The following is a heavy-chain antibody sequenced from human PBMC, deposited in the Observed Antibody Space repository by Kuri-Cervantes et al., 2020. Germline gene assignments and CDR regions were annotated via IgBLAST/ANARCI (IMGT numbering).Heavy chain of an antibody. Sequence: SETLSLTCAVYGGSFSGYYWSWIRQPPGKGLEWIGEINHSGSTNYNPSLKSRVTISVDTSKNQFSLKLTSVTAADTAVYYCVRTKGTQNYMDVWGKGTTVTVSS. V-gene: IGHV4-34*01. CDR2: INHSGST. J-gene: IGHJ6*03. CDR3: VRTKGTQNYMDV. CDR1: GGSFSGYY.